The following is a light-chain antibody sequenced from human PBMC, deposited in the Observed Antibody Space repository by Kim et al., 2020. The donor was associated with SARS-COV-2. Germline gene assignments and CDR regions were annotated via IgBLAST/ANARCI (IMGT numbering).Light chain of an antibody. Sequence: LSASVGASVTITCRASQNINNWLAWYQLRPGRAPKLHIYKASNLESWVPSRFSGSGSGTEFTLTIYILQPDDFATYYCQQYDTYHTFGQGTKLEI. V-gene: IGKV1-5*03. CDR3: QQYDTYHT. J-gene: IGKJ2*01. CDR2: KAS. CDR1: QNINNW.